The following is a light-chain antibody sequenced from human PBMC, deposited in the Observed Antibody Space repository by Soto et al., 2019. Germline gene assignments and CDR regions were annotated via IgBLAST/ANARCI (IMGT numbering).Light chain of an antibody. CDR3: QQRRNTPYT. Sequence: DIQVTQSPPSLSASVGDRVIITCRASQSISSSLNWYQQKPGKAPKVLIHAASSLQSGVPSRFSGSGSGTDFTLTISSLQPEDFATYYCQQRRNTPYTFGQGTKLEIK. CDR1: QSISSS. J-gene: IGKJ2*01. CDR2: AAS. V-gene: IGKV1-39*01.